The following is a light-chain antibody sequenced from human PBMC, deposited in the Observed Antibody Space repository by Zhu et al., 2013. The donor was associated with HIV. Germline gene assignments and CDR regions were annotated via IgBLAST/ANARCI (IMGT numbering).Light chain of an antibody. V-gene: IGLV2-14*01. CDR3: NSHRSGTTLVL. CDR2: DVS. Sequence: QSALTQPASVSGSPGQSITVSCTGTSSDIGGYKFVSWYQQHPGKAPKLMIYDVSNRPSGVSNRFSGSKSGNTASLTISGLQTEDEADYYCNSHRSGTTLVLFGGGTKVTVL. J-gene: IGLJ2*01. CDR1: SSDIGGYKF.